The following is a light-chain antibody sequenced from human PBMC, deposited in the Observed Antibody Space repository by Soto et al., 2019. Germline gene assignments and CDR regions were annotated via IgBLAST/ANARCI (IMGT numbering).Light chain of an antibody. V-gene: IGLV1-44*01. Sequence: QSVLTQPPSASGTPGQGVTISCSGSSSKIGSNTVNWYQQLPGTAPKLVIYSNNQRPSGVPDRFSGSKSGTSASLAISGLQSEDEADYYCVAWDDSLNGYVVFGGGTKVTVL. J-gene: IGLJ2*01. CDR3: VAWDDSLNGYVV. CDR1: SSKIGSNT. CDR2: SNN.